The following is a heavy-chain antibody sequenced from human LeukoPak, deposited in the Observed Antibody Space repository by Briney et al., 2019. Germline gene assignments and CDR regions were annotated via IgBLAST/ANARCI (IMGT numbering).Heavy chain of an antibody. CDR1: GFTFSSYG. CDR3: ARDLFSGPLDY. J-gene: IGHJ4*02. D-gene: IGHD2-15*01. CDR2: ISGSGGST. V-gene: IGHV3-23*01. Sequence: GGTLRLSCAASGFTFSSYGMSWVRQAPGKGLEWVSAISGSGGSTYYADSVKGRFTISRDNSKNTLYLQMNSLRAEDTAVYYCARDLFSGPLDYWGQGTLVTVSS.